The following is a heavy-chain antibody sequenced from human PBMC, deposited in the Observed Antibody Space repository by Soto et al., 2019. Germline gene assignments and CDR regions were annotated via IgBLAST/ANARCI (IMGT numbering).Heavy chain of an antibody. J-gene: IGHJ4*02. V-gene: IGHV4-31*03. CDR2: IYYSGST. D-gene: IGHD2-2*01. CDR1: GGSISSGGYY. CDR3: ARENCSSTSCPGNFDY. Sequence: PSETLSLTCTVSGGSISSGGYYWSWIRQHPGKGLEWIGYIYYSGSTYYNPSLKSRVTISVDTSKNQFSLKLSSVTAADTAVYYCARENCSSTSCPGNFDYWGQGTLVTVSS.